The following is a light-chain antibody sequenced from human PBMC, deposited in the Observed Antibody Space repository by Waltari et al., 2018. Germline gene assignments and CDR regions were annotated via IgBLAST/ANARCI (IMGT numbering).Light chain of an antibody. V-gene: IGKV3-20*01. CDR2: HTS. Sequence: EIVLTQSPGTLSLSPGERATLSCRASQSVSSTHLAWYQQKPGQAPRLLIYHTSSRATGIPDRVSGSGSGTDFTLTISRLEPEDFAVYYCQQYGTSPRTFGQGTKVEIK. CDR3: QQYGTSPRT. J-gene: IGKJ1*01. CDR1: QSVSSTH.